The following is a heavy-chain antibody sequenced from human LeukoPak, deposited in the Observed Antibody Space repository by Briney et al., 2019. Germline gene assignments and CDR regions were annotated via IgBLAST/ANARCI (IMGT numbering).Heavy chain of an antibody. CDR3: ARDTNCSSTSCYFGWFDP. CDR2: IYYSGST. V-gene: IGHV4-59*01. D-gene: IGHD2-2*01. Sequence: SETLSLTCAVYGGSFSGYYWSWIRQPPGKGLEWIGYIYYSGSTNYNPSLKSRVTISVDTSKNQFSLKLSSVTAADTAVYYCARDTNCSSTSCYFGWFDPWGQGTLVTVSS. J-gene: IGHJ5*02. CDR1: GGSFSGYY.